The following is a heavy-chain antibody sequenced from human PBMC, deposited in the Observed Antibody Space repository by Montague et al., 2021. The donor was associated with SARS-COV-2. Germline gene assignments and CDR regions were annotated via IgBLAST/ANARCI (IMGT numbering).Heavy chain of an antibody. D-gene: IGHD2-21*01. CDR2: IFYNGST. CDR3: ARQDAWAYCGDECYRGWFDS. V-gene: IGHV4-59*01. CDR1: FGSISTYY. J-gene: IGHJ5*01. Sequence: SETLSLTCTVSFGSISTYYWSWIRQPPGKGLEWIGFIFYNGSTKYNPSLKRRVSISLDTSKNQFSLKLSSVAAADTAVYYCARQDAWAYCGDECYRGWFDSWGQGTLVTVSS.